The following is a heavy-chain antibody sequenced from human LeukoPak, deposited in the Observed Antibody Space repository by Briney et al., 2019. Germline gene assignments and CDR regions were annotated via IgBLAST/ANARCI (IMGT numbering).Heavy chain of an antibody. Sequence: SETLSLTCAVYGGSFSGYYWSWIPQRPGKGLEWVGEINHSGSTNYNPSLKSRVTISVDTSKNQFSLKLSSVTAADTAVYYCASYRKNYYGSGSYHDYWGQGTLVTVSS. CDR2: INHSGST. CDR1: GGSFSGYY. V-gene: IGHV4-34*01. D-gene: IGHD3-10*01. CDR3: ASYRKNYYGSGSYHDY. J-gene: IGHJ4*02.